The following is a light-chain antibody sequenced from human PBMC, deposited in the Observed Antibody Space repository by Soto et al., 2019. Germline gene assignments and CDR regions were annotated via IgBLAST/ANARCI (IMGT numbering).Light chain of an antibody. CDR1: QSVTSD. J-gene: IGKJ1*01. Sequence: EIVMTQSPATLSVSPGERATLSCRASQSVTSDLAWYQQKPGQAPRLLIYDASTRAAGIPARFSGSWSGTEFTLTISSLQSEDFAVYYCQQYNKWPPWTFGQGTKVEIK. CDR2: DAS. V-gene: IGKV3-15*01. CDR3: QQYNKWPPWT.